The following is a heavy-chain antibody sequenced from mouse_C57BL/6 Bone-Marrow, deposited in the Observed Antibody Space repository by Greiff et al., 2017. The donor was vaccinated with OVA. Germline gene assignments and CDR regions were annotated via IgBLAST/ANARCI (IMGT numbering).Heavy chain of an antibody. CDR1: GYTFTSYW. J-gene: IGHJ1*03. CDR3: ARGAVVATNCDV. Sequence: QVQLKQPGAELVMPGASVKLSCKASGYTFTSYWMHWVKQRPGQGLEWIGAIDPSDSYTIYNQKFKGKSTLTAAKSASTAYMQLSSLTSEDSAVYYSARGAVVATNCDVWGTGTTVTVSS. CDR2: IDPSDSYT. D-gene: IGHD1-1*01. V-gene: IGHV1-69*01.